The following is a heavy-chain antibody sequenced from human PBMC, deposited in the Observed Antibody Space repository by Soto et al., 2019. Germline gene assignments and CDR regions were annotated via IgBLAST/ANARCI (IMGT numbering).Heavy chain of an antibody. CDR1: GFTFSSYA. Sequence: GGSLRLSCAASGFTFSSYAMSWVRQAPGKGLEWVSAISGSGGSTYSADSVKGRFTISRDNSKNTLYLQMSSLRADDTAVYYCAKDRGAAMVRYYFDYWGQGTLVTVSS. CDR2: ISGSGGST. D-gene: IGHD3-10*01. CDR3: AKDRGAAMVRYYFDY. J-gene: IGHJ4*02. V-gene: IGHV3-23*01.